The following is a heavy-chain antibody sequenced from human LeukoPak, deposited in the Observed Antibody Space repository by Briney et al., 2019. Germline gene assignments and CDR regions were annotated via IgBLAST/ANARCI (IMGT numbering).Heavy chain of an antibody. CDR3: AKDRSMTTVTPFDN. V-gene: IGHV3-30*18. Sequence: GRSLRLSCAASGFTFSSFGMHWVRQAPGKGLEWVAGISYDGSSKYYADSVKGRFTISRDNSKNTVYLQMNSLRAEDTAVYYCAKDRSMTTVTPFDNWGQGTLVAVSS. J-gene: IGHJ4*02. CDR1: GFTFSSFG. CDR2: ISYDGSSK. D-gene: IGHD4-17*01.